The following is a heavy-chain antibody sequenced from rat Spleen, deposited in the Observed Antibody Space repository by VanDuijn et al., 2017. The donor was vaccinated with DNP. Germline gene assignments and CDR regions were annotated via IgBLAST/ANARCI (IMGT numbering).Heavy chain of an antibody. CDR1: RFSFRDYD. V-gene: IGHV5-20*01. CDR3: ARYITGIVFDY. D-gene: IGHD1-6*01. J-gene: IGHJ2*01. Sequence: EVQPGEAGGGLVQPGRFLKLSCAAPRFSFRDYDMARVPPAPPQGLEWVTAISSRGGSTYYRDSVKGRFTVSRDNTHSRLYLQMDSLRSEDTATYYCARYITGIVFDYWGQGVMVTVSS. CDR2: ISSRGGST.